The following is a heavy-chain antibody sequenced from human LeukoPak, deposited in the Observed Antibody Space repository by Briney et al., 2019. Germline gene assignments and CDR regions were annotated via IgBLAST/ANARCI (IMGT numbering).Heavy chain of an antibody. Sequence: GGSLRLPCAASGFTFSSYGMHWVRQAPGKGLEWVAVISYDGSNKYYADSVKGRFTISRDNSKNTLYLQMNSLRAEDTAVYYCAKDLAYYDSSGYFAFDIWGQGTMVTVSS. V-gene: IGHV3-30*18. D-gene: IGHD3-22*01. J-gene: IGHJ3*02. CDR3: AKDLAYYDSSGYFAFDI. CDR1: GFTFSSYG. CDR2: ISYDGSNK.